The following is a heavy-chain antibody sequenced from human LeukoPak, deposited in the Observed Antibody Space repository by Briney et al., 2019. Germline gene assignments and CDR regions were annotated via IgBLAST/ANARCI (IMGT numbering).Heavy chain of an antibody. J-gene: IGHJ4*02. V-gene: IGHV4-34*01. CDR1: GGSFSGYY. D-gene: IGHD3-10*01. CDR3: ARERSYFHY. CDR2: INHSGST. Sequence: SETLSLTCAVYGGSFSGYYWSWIRQPPGKGLEWIGEINHSGSTNYNPSLKSRVTISVDTSKNQFSLKLSSVTAADTAVYYCARERSYFHYWGQGTLVTVSS.